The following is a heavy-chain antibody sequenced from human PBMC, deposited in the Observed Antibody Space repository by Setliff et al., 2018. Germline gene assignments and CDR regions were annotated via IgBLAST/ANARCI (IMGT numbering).Heavy chain of an antibody. CDR2: IYHSGST. CDR1: GYSISSDHF. CDR3: ATYGAYARHYFDY. Sequence: PSETLSLTCAVSGYSISSDHFWGWIRQPPGKGLEWIGSIYHSGSTYYNPSLKSRVTISVDTSKNQFSLKLASVTAADTAVYYCATYGAYARHYFDYWGQGTLVTVS. J-gene: IGHJ4*02. V-gene: IGHV4-38-2*01. D-gene: IGHD5-12*01.